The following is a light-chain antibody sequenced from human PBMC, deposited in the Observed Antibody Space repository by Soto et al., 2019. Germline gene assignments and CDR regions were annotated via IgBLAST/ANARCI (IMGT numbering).Light chain of an antibody. CDR1: SSDVGGYNY. J-gene: IGLJ1*01. CDR3: SSYTSSTTLRI. CDR2: DVS. V-gene: IGLV2-14*01. Sequence: ALTQPASVSGSPGQSITISCTGTSSDVGGYNYVSWYQQHPGKAPKLMIYDVSNRPSGVSNRFAGSKSGNMASLTISGLQAEDEADYFCSSYTSSTTLRIFGTGTKVTVL.